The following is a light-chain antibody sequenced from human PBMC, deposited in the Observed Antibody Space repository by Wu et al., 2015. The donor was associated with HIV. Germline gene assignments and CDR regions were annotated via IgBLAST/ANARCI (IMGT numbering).Light chain of an antibody. J-gene: IGKJ2*03. V-gene: IGKV3-20*01. CDR3: HQYGGSPPYS. Sequence: EIVLTQSPATLSLSPGERATLSCRASQSLTTYLAWYQQKPGQSPRLLMYDVSTRAIGIPDRFSGSGSGTDFTLTISRLEPEDSAMYYCHQYGGSPPYSFGQGTKLEIK. CDR1: QSLTTY. CDR2: DVS.